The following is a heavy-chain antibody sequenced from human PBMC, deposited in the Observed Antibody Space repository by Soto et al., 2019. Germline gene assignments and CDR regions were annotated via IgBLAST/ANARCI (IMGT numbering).Heavy chain of an antibody. CDR3: ARMAGTTDYYFDY. Sequence: ASVQVSCKASGYTFPSYYMHWVRQAPGQGLEWMGIINPSGGSTSYAQKFQGRVTMTRDTSTSTVYMELSSLRSEDTAVYYCARMAGTTDYYFDYLGQGTLVTVSS. D-gene: IGHD1-1*01. CDR1: GYTFPSYY. CDR2: INPSGGST. V-gene: IGHV1-46*03. J-gene: IGHJ4*02.